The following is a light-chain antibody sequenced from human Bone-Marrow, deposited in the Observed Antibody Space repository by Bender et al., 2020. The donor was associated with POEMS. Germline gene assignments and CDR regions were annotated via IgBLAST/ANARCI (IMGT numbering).Light chain of an antibody. J-gene: IGLJ3*02. CDR3: QVWDSRSGQFWV. Sequence: QSVLTQPPSVSGAPGQRVTISCTGSRSNIGAGYDVHWYQQLPGTAPKLLIYGDSNRPSGVPDRFSGSNSGSTATLTISRVDAGDEADYFCQVWDSRSGQFWVFGGGTKLTVL. V-gene: IGLV1-40*01. CDR1: RSNIGAGYD. CDR2: GDS.